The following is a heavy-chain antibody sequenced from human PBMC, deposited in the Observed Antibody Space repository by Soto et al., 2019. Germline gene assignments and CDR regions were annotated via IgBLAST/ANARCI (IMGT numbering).Heavy chain of an antibody. CDR2: ISSSSSYI. CDR1: GFTFSSYS. J-gene: IGHJ6*02. D-gene: IGHD3-16*02. Sequence: GGSLRLSCAASGFTFSSYSMNWVRQAPGKGLEWVSSISSSSSYIYYADSVKGRFTISRDNAKNSLYLQMNSLRAEDTAVYYCARDRPMITFGGVIEPSEDYYGMDVWGQGTTVTVSS. CDR3: ARDRPMITFGGVIEPSEDYYGMDV. V-gene: IGHV3-21*01.